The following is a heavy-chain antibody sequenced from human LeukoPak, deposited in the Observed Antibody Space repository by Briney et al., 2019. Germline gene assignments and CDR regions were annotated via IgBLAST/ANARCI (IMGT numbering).Heavy chain of an antibody. D-gene: IGHD3-10*01. J-gene: IGHJ4*02. CDR2: NYWDDGK. Sequence: SGPTLVKPTQTLTLTCTFSGFSLSSSGVGVGWIRQPPGKALEWLALNYWDDGKRYSPSLNSRLTITKDTSKNQVVLTMINMDPVDTATYYCAHSLYYYGSGSYCALEYWGQGTLVTVSS. CDR3: AHSLYYYGSGSYCALEY. CDR1: GFSLSSSGVG. V-gene: IGHV2-5*02.